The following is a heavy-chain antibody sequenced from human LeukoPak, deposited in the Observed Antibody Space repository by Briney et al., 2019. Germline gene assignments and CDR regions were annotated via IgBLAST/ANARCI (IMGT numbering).Heavy chain of an antibody. CDR1: GLTFSSYA. V-gene: IGHV3-23*01. D-gene: IGHD6-13*01. J-gene: IGHJ6*02. CDR3: AKLPLAPHYYYYGMDV. Sequence: PGGSLRLSCAVSGLTFSSYAMSWVRQAPGKGLEWVSTISGSGGSTYYADSVKGRFTISRDNSKNTLYLQMSSLRAEDTAVYYCAKLPLAPHYYYYGMDVWGQGTTVTVSS. CDR2: ISGSGGST.